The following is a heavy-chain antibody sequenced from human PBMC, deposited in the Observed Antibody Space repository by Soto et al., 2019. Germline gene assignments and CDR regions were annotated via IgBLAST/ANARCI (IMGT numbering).Heavy chain of an antibody. V-gene: IGHV3-53*04. CDR1: GFTVSSNY. CDR3: ARVDGTGAAFDI. CDR2: IYSGGST. D-gene: IGHD3-10*01. Sequence: PGGSLILSCAASGFTVSSNYMSWVRQAPGKGLKRVSVIYSGGSTYYADSVKGRFTISRHNSKNTLYLQMNSLRAEDTAVYYCARVDGTGAAFDIWGQGTMVTVSS. J-gene: IGHJ3*02.